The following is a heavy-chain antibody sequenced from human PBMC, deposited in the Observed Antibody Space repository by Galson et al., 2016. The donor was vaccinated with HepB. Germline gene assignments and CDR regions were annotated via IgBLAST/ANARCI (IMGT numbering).Heavy chain of an antibody. CDR1: GFTFRNYH. V-gene: IGHV3-21*01. D-gene: IGHD3-10*01. Sequence: SLRLSCAGSGFTFRNYHMNWVRQTPGKGLEWVSSISSGSAYKYYADSVKGRFSIFRDNAKNSLYLQMNSLRVVDTAVYYCARPRDNYGHAIGIWGQGKMVTVSS. CDR2: ISSGSAYK. J-gene: IGHJ3*02. CDR3: ARPRDNYGHAIGI.